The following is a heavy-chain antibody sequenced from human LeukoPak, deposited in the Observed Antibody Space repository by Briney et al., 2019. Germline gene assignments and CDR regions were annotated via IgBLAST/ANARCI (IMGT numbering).Heavy chain of an antibody. CDR1: GGSFSGYY. V-gene: IGHV4-34*01. CDR3: ARGRAARPNWFDP. J-gene: IGHJ5*02. D-gene: IGHD6-6*01. CDR2: INHSGST. Sequence: SETLSLTCAVYGGSFSGYYWSWIRQPPGKGLEWIGEINHSGSTNYNPSLKSRVTISVDTSKNQFSLKLSSVTAAGTAVYYCARGRAARPNWFDPWGQGTLVTVSS.